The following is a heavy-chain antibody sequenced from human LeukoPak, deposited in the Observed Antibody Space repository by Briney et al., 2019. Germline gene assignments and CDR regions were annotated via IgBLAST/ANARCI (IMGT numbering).Heavy chain of an antibody. V-gene: IGHV3-11*01. CDR1: GFSFSDYY. CDR3: ARGHCYDSSGYPFGY. CDR2: INSGGDII. D-gene: IGHD3-22*01. J-gene: IGHJ4*02. Sequence: GGSLRLSCVASGFSFSDYYMSWIRQAPGKGLEWVSYINSGGDIIYYADSVKGRFTVSRDNAEDSLYLQMSSLRAEDTAVYYCARGHCYDSSGYPFGYWGQGILVTVSS.